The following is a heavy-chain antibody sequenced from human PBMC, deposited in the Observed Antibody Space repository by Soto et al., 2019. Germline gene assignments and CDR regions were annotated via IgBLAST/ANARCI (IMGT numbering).Heavy chain of an antibody. V-gene: IGHV3-23*01. CDR2: ISGSGGST. J-gene: IGHJ6*02. CDR1: GFTFSSYA. D-gene: IGHD6-19*01. CDR3: AKDGQWLVLDYYSGMDV. Sequence: GSLRLSCAASGFTFSSYAMSWVRQAPGKGLEWVSAISGSGGSTYYADSVKGRFTISRDNSKNTLYLQMNSLRAEDTAVYYCAKDGQWLVLDYYSGMDVWGQGTTVTVS.